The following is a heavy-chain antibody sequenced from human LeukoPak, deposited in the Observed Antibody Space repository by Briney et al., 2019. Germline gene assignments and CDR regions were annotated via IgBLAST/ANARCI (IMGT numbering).Heavy chain of an antibody. CDR2: IYTGGST. CDR1: GFTVSSNY. V-gene: IGHV3-53*01. J-gene: IGHJ4*02. CDR3: ARDLGQDSDY. Sequence: GGSLRLSCAASGFTVSSNYMSWVRQAPGKGLEWVSVIYTGGSTFYADSVRGRFTISRDSSKNTLYLQMNSLRAEDTAVYYCARDLGQDSDYWGQGTLVTVSS.